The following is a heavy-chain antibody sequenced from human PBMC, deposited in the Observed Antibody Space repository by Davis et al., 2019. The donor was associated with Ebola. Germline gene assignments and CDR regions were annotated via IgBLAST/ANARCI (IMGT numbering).Heavy chain of an antibody. CDR3: TTPGGQDSGYDVFDI. D-gene: IGHD5-12*01. CDR1: GYTFTNYY. CDR2: INPNDGRT. Sequence: ASVKVSCKASGYTFTNYYMHWVRQAPGQGLEWMGMINPNDGRTIYAQKFQGRVTVTRDTSTTTVYMDLSSLGFEDTALYYCTTPGGQDSGYDVFDIWGQGTMVTVSS. J-gene: IGHJ3*02. V-gene: IGHV1-46*03.